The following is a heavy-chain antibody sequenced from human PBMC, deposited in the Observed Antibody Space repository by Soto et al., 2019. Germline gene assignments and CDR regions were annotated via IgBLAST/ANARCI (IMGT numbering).Heavy chain of an antibody. V-gene: IGHV1-3*01. CDR3: ARYFERSSWSKGYGMDV. CDR2: INAGNGNT. CDR1: GYTFTSYA. Sequence: GASVKVSCKASGYTFTSYAMHWVRQAPGQRLEWMGWINAGNGNTKYSQKFQGRVTITRDTSASTAYMERSSLRTEDTAVYYCARYFERSSWSKGYGMDVWGQGTTVTVSS. D-gene: IGHD6-13*01. J-gene: IGHJ6*02.